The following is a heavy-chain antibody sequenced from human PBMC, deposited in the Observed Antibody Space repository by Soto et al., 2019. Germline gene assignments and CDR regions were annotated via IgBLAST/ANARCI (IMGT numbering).Heavy chain of an antibody. CDR3: GRAIGRGIIRD. Sequence: EVQRVESGGGLVKPGGSLRLSCTASGFIFRTYGMTWVRQAPGKGLEWVSSIYSSGTFIYYADSVKGRFTISRDDAKNSLFLQMNSLRAEDTAVYYCGRAIGRGIIRDWGQGTLVTVSS. CDR2: IYSSGTFI. CDR1: GFIFRTYG. V-gene: IGHV3-21*01. J-gene: IGHJ4*02. D-gene: IGHD3-10*01.